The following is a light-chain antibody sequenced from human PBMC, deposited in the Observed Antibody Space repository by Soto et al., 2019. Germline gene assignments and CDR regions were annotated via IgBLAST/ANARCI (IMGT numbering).Light chain of an antibody. Sequence: DIVLTQSPGTLSLSPGERATLSCTASHSLSSKSFVWYQQKSGQTPRVLIYDASSRATGIPDRFSGSGSATDFTLTISRLEPEDSSVYFCQQYDTSPTFGQGTKVEIK. CDR2: DAS. J-gene: IGKJ1*01. CDR1: HSLSSKS. CDR3: QQYDTSPT. V-gene: IGKV3-20*01.